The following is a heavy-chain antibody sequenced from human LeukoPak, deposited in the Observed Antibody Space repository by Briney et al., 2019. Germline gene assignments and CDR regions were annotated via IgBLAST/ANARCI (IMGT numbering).Heavy chain of an antibody. CDR3: ASVGPLQSPMDV. D-gene: IGHD4-11*01. CDR1: GGSISSSSYY. V-gene: IGHV4-39*07. CDR2: IYYSGST. J-gene: IGHJ6*03. Sequence: SETLSPTCTVSGGSISSSSYYWGWIRQPPGKGLEWIGSIYYSGSTNYNPSLKSRVTISVDTSENQFSLKLSSVTAADTAVYYCASVGPLQSPMDVWGKGTTVTVSS.